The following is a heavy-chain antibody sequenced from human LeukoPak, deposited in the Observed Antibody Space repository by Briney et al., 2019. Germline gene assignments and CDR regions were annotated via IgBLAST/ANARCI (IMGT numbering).Heavy chain of an antibody. CDR3: ARDSPPYGGNSPHPVHAFDI. D-gene: IGHD4-23*01. CDR1: GFTFSSYS. V-gene: IGHV3-21*04. Sequence: PGGSLRLSCAASGFTFSSYSMNWVRQAPGKGPEWVSSISSSSSYIYYADSMKGRFTISRDNAKNSLYLQMNSLRAEDTALYYCARDSPPYGGNSPHPVHAFDIWGQGTMVTVSS. J-gene: IGHJ3*02. CDR2: ISSSSSYI.